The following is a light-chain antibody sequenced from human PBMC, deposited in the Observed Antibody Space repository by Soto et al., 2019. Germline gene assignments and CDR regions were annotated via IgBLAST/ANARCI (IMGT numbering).Light chain of an antibody. V-gene: IGLV2-14*01. CDR2: EVN. Sequence: QSALTQPASVSGSPGQSITIACTGTSSDVGGYNSVSWYQQHPGKAPKLMIFEVNNRPSGVSNRFSGSKSGNTASLTISGLQAEDEADYYCGSYTTNNTVIFVGGTKLTVL. CDR3: GSYTTNNTVI. CDR1: SSDVGGYNS. J-gene: IGLJ2*01.